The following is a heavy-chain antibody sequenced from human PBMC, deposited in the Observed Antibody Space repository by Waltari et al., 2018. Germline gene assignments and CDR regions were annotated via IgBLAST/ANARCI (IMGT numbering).Heavy chain of an antibody. Sequence: QVQLQESGPGLVKPSQTLSLTCTVAGGSIRSGGYYWSWIRQHPGKGLEWIGYIYYSGSTYYNPSLKSRVTISVDTSKNQFSLKLSSVAAADTAVYYCARDQGGTTGLFDYWGQGTLVTVSS. D-gene: IGHD1-1*01. CDR3: ARDQGGTTGLFDY. J-gene: IGHJ4*02. CDR1: GGSIRSGGYY. V-gene: IGHV4-31*03. CDR2: IYYSGST.